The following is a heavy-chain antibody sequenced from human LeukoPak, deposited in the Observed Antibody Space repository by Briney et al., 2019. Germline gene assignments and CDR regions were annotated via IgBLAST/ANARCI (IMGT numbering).Heavy chain of an antibody. V-gene: IGHV3-33*01. D-gene: IGHD3-10*01. CDR2: IWYDGSKK. Sequence: PGRSLRHSCAASGFTFSSYGMHWVGQAPGKGLEWVAVIWYDGSKKNYADSVKGRFTISRDSSKNTLYLQMNSLRAEDTAVYYCARDFYVGSGSYYIGYYWGQGTLVTVSS. J-gene: IGHJ4*02. CDR3: ARDFYVGSGSYYIGYY. CDR1: GFTFSSYG.